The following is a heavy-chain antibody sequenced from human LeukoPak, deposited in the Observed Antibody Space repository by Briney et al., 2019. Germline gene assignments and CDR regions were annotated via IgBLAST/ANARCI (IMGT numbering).Heavy chain of an antibody. CDR3: ARGDYYGSPKVVAA. D-gene: IGHD3-10*01. J-gene: IGHJ5*02. V-gene: IGHV1-2*02. CDR1: GYTFTGYY. Sequence: LWASVKVSCKASGYTFTGYYMHWVRQAPGQGLEWMGWINPNSGGTNYAQKFQDRVTMTRDTSISTAYIELNLLRSDDTAVYYCARGDYYGSPKVVAAWGQGTLVTVSS. CDR2: INPNSGGT.